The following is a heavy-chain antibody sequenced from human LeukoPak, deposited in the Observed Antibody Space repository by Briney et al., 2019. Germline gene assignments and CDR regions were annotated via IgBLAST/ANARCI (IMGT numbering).Heavy chain of an antibody. CDR3: ARATTASARDH. D-gene: IGHD1-14*01. CDR2: LNQDADRE. CDR1: GFNFRAYW. J-gene: IGHJ4*02. Sequence: PGASLRLSCAASGFNFRAYWMCWARQAPGKGLEWVASLNQDADREYYVDSVKGRFTISRDNAKNSLYLQMDSLRVEDTAVYYCARATTASARDHWGQGTLVTVSS. V-gene: IGHV3-7*01.